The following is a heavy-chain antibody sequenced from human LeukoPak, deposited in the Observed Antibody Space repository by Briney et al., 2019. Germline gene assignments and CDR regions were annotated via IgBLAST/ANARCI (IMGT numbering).Heavy chain of an antibody. CDR3: ARGALSWVRPIYFDY. V-gene: IGHV3-7*03. CDR1: GFTFSIYW. Sequence: GGSLRLSCAASGFTFSIYWMIWVRQAPGKGLEWVANIKQDGSEKYYVDSVKGRFTISRDNAKNSLYLQLNRLRAEDTAVYYCARGALSWVRPIYFDYWVQGTLVTVSS. D-gene: IGHD5-12*01. CDR2: IKQDGSEK. J-gene: IGHJ4*02.